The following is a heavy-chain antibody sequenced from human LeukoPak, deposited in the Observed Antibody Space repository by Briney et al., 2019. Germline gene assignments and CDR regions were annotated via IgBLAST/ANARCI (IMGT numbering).Heavy chain of an antibody. CDR1: GGSISSGGYY. D-gene: IGHD3-22*01. V-gene: IGHV4-31*03. CDR3: ARMYYYDSSGYYFDY. J-gene: IGHJ4*02. Sequence: SETLSLTCTASGGSISSGGYYWSWIRQHPGKGLEWIGYIYYSGSTYYNPSLKSRVTISVDTSKNQFSLKLSSVTAADTAVYYCARMYYYDSSGYYFDYWGQGTLVTVSS. CDR2: IYYSGST.